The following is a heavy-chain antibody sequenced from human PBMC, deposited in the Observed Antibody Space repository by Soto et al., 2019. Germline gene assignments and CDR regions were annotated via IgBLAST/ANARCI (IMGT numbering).Heavy chain of an antibody. CDR3: ARAPYGDYSYGMDV. CDR1: GGSISSGGYS. D-gene: IGHD4-17*01. CDR2: IYHSGST. V-gene: IGHV4-30-2*01. Sequence: SETLSLTCAVSGGSISSGGYSWSWIRQPPGKGLEWIGYIYHSGSTYYNPSLKSRVTISVDRSKNQFSLKLSSVTAADTAVYYCARAPYGDYSYGMDVWGQGTTVTVSS. J-gene: IGHJ6*02.